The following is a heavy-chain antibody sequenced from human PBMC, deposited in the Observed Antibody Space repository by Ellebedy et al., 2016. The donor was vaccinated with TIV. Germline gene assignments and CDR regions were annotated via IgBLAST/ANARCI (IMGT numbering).Heavy chain of an antibody. V-gene: IGHV4-59*04. CDR2: INPSGTA. CDR1: GGSISSYY. J-gene: IGHJ4*02. Sequence: MPSETLSLTCTVSGGSISSYYWSWIRQPPGKGLEWLGEINPSGTANYNPSLKSRVTMSVDTPEKQFSLRLTSVTAADTAVYYCARTDPWQPIDDWGQGILVSVSS. CDR3: ARTDPWQPIDD. D-gene: IGHD3/OR15-3a*01.